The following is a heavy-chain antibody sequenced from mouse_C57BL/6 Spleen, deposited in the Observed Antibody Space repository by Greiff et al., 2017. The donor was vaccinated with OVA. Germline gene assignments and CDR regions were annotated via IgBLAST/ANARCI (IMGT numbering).Heavy chain of an antibody. CDR3: ARGAQAPYYAMDY. Sequence: VQLQQSGAELVKPGASVKLSCKASGYTFTSYWMHWVKQRPGQGLEWIGMIHPNSGSTNYNEKFKSKATLTVDKSSSTAYMQLSSLTSEDSAVYYCARGAQAPYYAMDYWGQGTSVTVSS. CDR1: GYTFTSYW. V-gene: IGHV1-64*01. D-gene: IGHD3-2*02. J-gene: IGHJ4*01. CDR2: IHPNSGST.